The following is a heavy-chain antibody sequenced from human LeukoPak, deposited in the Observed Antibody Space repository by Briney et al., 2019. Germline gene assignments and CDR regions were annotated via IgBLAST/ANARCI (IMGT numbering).Heavy chain of an antibody. CDR3: AKDDSSGYYYAPGGIDY. CDR2: ISGSGGSA. D-gene: IGHD3-22*01. V-gene: IGHV3-23*01. CDR1: GFTFSSYA. Sequence: GGSLRLSCAASGFTFSSYAMSWVRQAPGKGLEWVSAISGSGGSAYYADSVKGRFTISRDNSKNTLCLQMNSLRAEDTAVYYCAKDDSSGYYYAPGGIDYWGQGTLVTVSS. J-gene: IGHJ4*02.